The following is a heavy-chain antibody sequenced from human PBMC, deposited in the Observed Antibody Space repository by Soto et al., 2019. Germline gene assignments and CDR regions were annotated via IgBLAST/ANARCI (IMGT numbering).Heavy chain of an antibody. J-gene: IGHJ4*02. V-gene: IGHV3-64*01. Sequence: GGSLKLSCAASGFTFSSYAMHWVRQAPGKGLEYVSAISSNGGSTYYANSVKGRFTISRDNSKNTLYLQMGSLRAEDMAVYYCARDVGGYSGYAVDYWGQGTLVTVSS. CDR1: GFTFSSYA. D-gene: IGHD5-12*01. CDR3: ARDVGGYSGYAVDY. CDR2: ISSNGGST.